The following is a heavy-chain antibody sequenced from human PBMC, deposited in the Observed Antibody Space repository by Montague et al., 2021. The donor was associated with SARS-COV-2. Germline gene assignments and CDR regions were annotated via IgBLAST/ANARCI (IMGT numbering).Heavy chain of an antibody. Sequence: CAISGDSVSSNSAAWNWNRQSPSRGLEWLGRTYYRSKWYNNYAVSAKSRITINPDTSKNQFSLQLNSVTPEDTAVYYCARRGQQLDFDYWGQGTLVTVSS. CDR2: TYYRSKWYN. D-gene: IGHD6-13*01. CDR3: ARRGQQLDFDY. J-gene: IGHJ4*02. CDR1: GDSVSSNSAA. V-gene: IGHV6-1*01.